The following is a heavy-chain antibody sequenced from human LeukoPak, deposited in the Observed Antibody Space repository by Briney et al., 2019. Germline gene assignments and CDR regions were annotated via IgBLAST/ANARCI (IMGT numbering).Heavy chain of an antibody. V-gene: IGHV4-39*01. CDR1: GGSISSSSYY. Sequence: MPSETLSLTCNVSGGSISSSSYYWGWIRQPPGKGLEWIGWIYYSGSTYYNPSLKSQGTISVDTSKNRFSLKLSFVTAANTAVYYFARHGRQWLGYFDYWGQGTLVTVSS. J-gene: IGHJ4*02. D-gene: IGHD6-19*01. CDR3: ARHGRQWLGYFDY. CDR2: IYYSGST.